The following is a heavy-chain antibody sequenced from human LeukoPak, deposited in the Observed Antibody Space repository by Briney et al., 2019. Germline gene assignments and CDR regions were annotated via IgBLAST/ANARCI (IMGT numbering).Heavy chain of an antibody. V-gene: IGHV3-48*03. D-gene: IGHD2-15*01. CDR1: GFTFSSYE. J-gene: IGHJ4*02. CDR3: ARGMVVAAIFDY. CDR2: FSSSGSTI. Sequence: PGGSLRLSCAASGFTFSSYEMNWVRQAPGKGLEWVSYFSSSGSTIYYADSVKGRFTISRDNAKNSLYLQMNGLRAEDTAVYYCARGMVVAAIFDYWGQGTLVTVSS.